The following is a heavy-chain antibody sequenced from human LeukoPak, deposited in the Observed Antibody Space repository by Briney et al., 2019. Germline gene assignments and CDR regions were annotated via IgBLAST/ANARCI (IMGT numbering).Heavy chain of an antibody. V-gene: IGHV3-23*01. CDR1: GFTLSTYA. J-gene: IGHJ4*02. CDR2: RSSSDAGT. CDR3: AKDLVKYYYDSSVDY. Sequence: GGSLRLSCAASGFTLSTYAMSWVRQTPGKGLEWVAARSSSDAGTYHADSVRGRFTISRDNSKNTLYLQMNSLRAEDTAVYYCAKDLVKYYYDSSVDYWGQGTLVTVSS. D-gene: IGHD3-22*01.